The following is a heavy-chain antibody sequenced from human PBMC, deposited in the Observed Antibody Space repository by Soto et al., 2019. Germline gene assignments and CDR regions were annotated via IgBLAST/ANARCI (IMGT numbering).Heavy chain of an antibody. Sequence: ASETLSLTCAVSGGSISSGYSWSWIRQPPGKGLEWIGYIYHSGVTYYNPSLKSRVTISVDRSKNQFSLKLSSVTAADTAVYYCARGYCSISSCSNWLDPWGQGTLVTVPS. CDR1: GGSISSGYS. CDR2: IYHSGVT. V-gene: IGHV4-30-2*01. D-gene: IGHD2-2*01. J-gene: IGHJ5*02. CDR3: ARGYCSISSCSNWLDP.